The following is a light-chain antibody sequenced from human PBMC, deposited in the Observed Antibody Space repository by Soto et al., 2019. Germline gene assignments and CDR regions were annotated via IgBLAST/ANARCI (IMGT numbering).Light chain of an antibody. CDR1: QSVSSY. J-gene: IGKJ1*01. CDR2: DAS. CDR3: QQRSNWPRR. Sequence: EILLTQSPATLSLSPGERATLSCRASQSVSSYLAWYQQKHGQAPRLLIYDASNRDTGIPARFSGMWSGTDFTLTLSRLEPEDFEVYYCQQRSNWPRRFGQGTKVDIK. V-gene: IGKV3-11*01.